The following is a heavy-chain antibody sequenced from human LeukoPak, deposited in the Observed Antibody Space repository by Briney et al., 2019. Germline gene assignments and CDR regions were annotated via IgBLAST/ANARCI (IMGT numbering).Heavy chain of an antibody. D-gene: IGHD5-24*01. CDR1: GFTFSSCG. CDR2: IWYDGTNK. Sequence: GGSLRLSCAAAGFTFSSCGMHWVRQAPGKGLEWVAVIWYDGTNKYYADSVKGRFTISRVNSKNTLYLQMNSLRAEDTAVYYCARGRDGYNWIDYWGQGTLVTVSS. J-gene: IGHJ4*02. CDR3: ARGRDGYNWIDY. V-gene: IGHV3-33*01.